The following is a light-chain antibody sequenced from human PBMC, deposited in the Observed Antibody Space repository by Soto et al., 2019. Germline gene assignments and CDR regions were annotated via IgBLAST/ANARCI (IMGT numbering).Light chain of an antibody. V-gene: IGKV1-5*03. Sequence: DIQMTQSPSTLSASVGDKVTITCRASQSISTWLAWYQQMPGTAPKVLIYKASTLRSGVPSRFSGSGSGTEFTLTISSLQPDDFATSYCQQYETYPVTFGGGTKVEAK. CDR3: QQYETYPVT. J-gene: IGKJ4*01. CDR2: KAS. CDR1: QSISTW.